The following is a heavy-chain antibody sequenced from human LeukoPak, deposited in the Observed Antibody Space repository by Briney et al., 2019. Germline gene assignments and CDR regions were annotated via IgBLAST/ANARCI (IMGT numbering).Heavy chain of an antibody. V-gene: IGHV4-4*07. CDR1: GGSISSYY. CDR2: IYTSGST. J-gene: IGHJ6*03. Sequence: SETLSLTCAVSGGSISSYYWSWIRQPAGKGLEWIGRIYTSGSTNYNPSLKSRVTMSVDTSKNQFSLKLSSVTAADTAVYYCARGHSRVLGYYYYYMDVWGKGTTVTVSS. D-gene: IGHD2-8*02. CDR3: ARGHSRVLGYYYYYMDV.